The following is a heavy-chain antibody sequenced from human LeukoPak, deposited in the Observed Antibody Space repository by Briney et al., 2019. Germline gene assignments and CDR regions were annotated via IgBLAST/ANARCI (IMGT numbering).Heavy chain of an antibody. V-gene: IGHV1-2*02. D-gene: IGHD2-2*01. Sequence: ASVKVSCKASGYTFTGYYMHWVRQAPGQGLEWMGWINPNSGGTNYAQKFQGRVTMTRDTSISTVYMELSRLRSDDTAVYYCARNQGYCSSTSCPHDDYWGQGTLVTVSS. CDR3: ARNQGYCSSTSCPHDDY. CDR2: INPNSGGT. J-gene: IGHJ4*02. CDR1: GYTFTGYY.